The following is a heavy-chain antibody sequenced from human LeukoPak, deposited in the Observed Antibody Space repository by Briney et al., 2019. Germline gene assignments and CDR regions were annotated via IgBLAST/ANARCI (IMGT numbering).Heavy chain of an antibody. D-gene: IGHD4-23*01. V-gene: IGHV4-59*08. CDR1: GGSISTYY. Sequence: SETLSLTCTVSGGSISTYYWSWIRQTPGKGLEWIGYIYYSGSTNYNPSLKSRVTISVDTSKNQFSLKLSSVTAADTAVYYCARHTYGGNSDFQHWGQGTLVTVSS. CDR3: ARHTYGGNSDFQH. CDR2: IYYSGST. J-gene: IGHJ1*01.